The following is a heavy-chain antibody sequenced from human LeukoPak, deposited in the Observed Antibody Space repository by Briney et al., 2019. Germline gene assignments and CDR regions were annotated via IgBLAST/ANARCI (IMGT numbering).Heavy chain of an antibody. D-gene: IGHD6-19*01. V-gene: IGHV3-48*04. CDR2: ISSSSTTT. Sequence: GGSLRLSCTASQFVFSKFSMHWVRQAPGKGLELVSYISSSSTTTYYADSVKGRFTISRDNASNLVYLEMQSLRADDPALYYYSLGWYAIDYWGPGTLVTVSS. CDR1: QFVFSKFS. CDR3: SLGWYAIDY. J-gene: IGHJ4*02.